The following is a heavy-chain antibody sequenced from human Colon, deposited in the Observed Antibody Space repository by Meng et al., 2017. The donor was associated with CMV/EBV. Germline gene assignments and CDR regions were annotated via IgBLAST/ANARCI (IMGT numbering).Heavy chain of an antibody. D-gene: IGHD2-8*01. CDR1: GFTFSSYS. V-gene: IGHV3-21*01. Sequence: GESLKISCAASGFTFSSYSMNWVRQAPGKGLEWVSYISSSSSYIYYADSVKGRFTISRDNAKNSLYLQMNSLRAEDTAVYYCARGRMVYVDYWGQGTLVTVSS. CDR2: ISSSSSYI. J-gene: IGHJ4*02. CDR3: ARGRMVYVDY.